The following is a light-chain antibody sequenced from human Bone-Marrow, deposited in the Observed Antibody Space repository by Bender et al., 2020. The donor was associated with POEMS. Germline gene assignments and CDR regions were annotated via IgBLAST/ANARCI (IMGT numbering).Light chain of an antibody. V-gene: IGLV2-23*02. J-gene: IGLJ3*02. CDR3: CSYGGGAIWV. CDR1: SNDVGRYNV. Sequence: QSALPQPASVSGSPGQSITISCTGTSNDVGRYNVVSWYQQHPGRAPKLMLYEVDKRPSGVSNRFSGSKSGHTASLTIYGLQAEDEGDYYCCSYGGGAIWVFGGGTKLTVL. CDR2: EVD.